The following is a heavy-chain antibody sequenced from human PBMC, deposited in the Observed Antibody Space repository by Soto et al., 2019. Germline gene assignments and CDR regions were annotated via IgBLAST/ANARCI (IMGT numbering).Heavy chain of an antibody. V-gene: IGHV4-31*03. Sequence: QVQLQESGPGLVKPSQTLSLSCTVSGGSISSAAYYWSWIRQHPGTGLEWIGYISHSGSTYYTPSLKSRVIISAATSKNQFSLNLTSVTAADTAVYYCAREYTYGSNCFDCWGQGALVTVSS. D-gene: IGHD5-18*01. CDR1: GGSISSAAYY. CDR2: ISHSGST. J-gene: IGHJ4*02. CDR3: AREYTYGSNCFDC.